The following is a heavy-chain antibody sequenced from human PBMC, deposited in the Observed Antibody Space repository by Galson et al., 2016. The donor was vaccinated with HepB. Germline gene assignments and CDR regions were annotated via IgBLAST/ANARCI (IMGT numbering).Heavy chain of an antibody. CDR1: GGSIISGYY. J-gene: IGHJ3*01. CDR3: ARGSWTEGNGFDV. V-gene: IGHV4-31*03. D-gene: IGHD3/OR15-3a*01. Sequence: ALSLTCTVSGGSIISGYYWSWIRQHPGKGLEWIGYIYYSGSTHYNPSLKSRVSISVDTSKNQFSLKVSSVTAADTAVCFCARGSWTEGNGFDVWGQGTMVIVSS. CDR2: IYYSGST.